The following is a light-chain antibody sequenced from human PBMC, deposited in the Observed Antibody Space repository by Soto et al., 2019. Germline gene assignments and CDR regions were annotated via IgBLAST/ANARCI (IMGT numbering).Light chain of an antibody. CDR2: EVN. CDR3: SSYAGGSKV. V-gene: IGLV2-8*01. CDR1: SGDVGGYNY. J-gene: IGLJ3*02. Sequence: QSALTQPPSASASPGQSVTISCTGTSGDVGGYNYVSWYQQHPGKAPKLMIYEVNKRPSGVPDRFSGSKSGNTASLTVSGLQAEDTADYYCSSYAGGSKVFVGGTKLTVL.